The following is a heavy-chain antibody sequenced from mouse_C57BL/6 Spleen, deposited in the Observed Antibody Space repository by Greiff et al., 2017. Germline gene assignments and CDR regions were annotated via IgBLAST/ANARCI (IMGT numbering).Heavy chain of an antibody. CDR2: IDPSDSYT. J-gene: IGHJ1*03. D-gene: IGHD1-1*01. V-gene: IGHV1-69*01. CDR3: ARIYYGSSYGYFDV. CDR1: GYTFTSYW. Sequence: QVQLKQPGAELVMPGASVKLSCKASGYTFTSYWMHWVKQRPGQGLEWIGEIDPSDSYTNYNQKFKGKSTLTVDKSSSTAYMQLSSLTSADSAVYYCARIYYGSSYGYFDVWGTGTTVTVSS.